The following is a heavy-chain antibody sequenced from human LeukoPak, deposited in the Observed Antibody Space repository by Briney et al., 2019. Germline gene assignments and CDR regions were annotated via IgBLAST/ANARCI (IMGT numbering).Heavy chain of an antibody. J-gene: IGHJ6*02. CDR3: ARGSSATGDYTMDV. Sequence: GGSLRLSCAASGFTFSRHWMHWVRQSPGKGLVWVSRSNADVSITGYADSVKGRFTISRDNAKNTLYLQMNSLRAEDTAVYYCARGSSATGDYTMDVWGQGTTVTVSS. V-gene: IGHV3-74*01. D-gene: IGHD6-6*01. CDR1: GFTFSRHW. CDR2: SNADVSIT.